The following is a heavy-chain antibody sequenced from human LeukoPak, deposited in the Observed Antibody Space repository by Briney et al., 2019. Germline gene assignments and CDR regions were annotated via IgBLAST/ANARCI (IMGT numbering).Heavy chain of an antibody. Sequence: GGSLRLSCAASGFTFSSYAMSWVRQAPGKGLEWVSVISGSGGSTYYADSVKGRFTISRDNSKNTLYLQMNSLRAEDTAVYYCANRIAVAGTVYWGQGTLVTVSS. CDR1: GFTFSSYA. CDR3: ANRIAVAGTVY. V-gene: IGHV3-23*01. CDR2: ISGSGGST. D-gene: IGHD6-19*01. J-gene: IGHJ4*02.